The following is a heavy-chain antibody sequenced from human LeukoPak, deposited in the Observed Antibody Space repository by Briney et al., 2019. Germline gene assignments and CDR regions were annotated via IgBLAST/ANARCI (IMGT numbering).Heavy chain of an antibody. CDR3: VKAPYYDILTGYSYFDY. V-gene: IGHV3-23*01. CDR2: ISGSGSKT. J-gene: IGHJ4*02. CDR1: GFNFSRHA. Sequence: GGSLRLSCAASGFNFSRHAMSWVRQAPGKGPEWVSSISGSGSKTFDADSVKGRFTISRDNSKNTLYLQMNSLRAEDTAVYYCVKAPYYDILTGYSYFDYWGQGTLVTVSS. D-gene: IGHD3-9*01.